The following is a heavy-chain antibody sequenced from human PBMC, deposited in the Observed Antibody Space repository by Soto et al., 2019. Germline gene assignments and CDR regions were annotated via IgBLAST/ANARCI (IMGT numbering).Heavy chain of an antibody. CDR3: ARVFPDGWVEPGVVRGYLDT. J-gene: IGHJ4*02. D-gene: IGHD3-3*01. V-gene: IGHV1-69*01. CDR1: ADSFSSYG. CDR2: IIPIFGTT. Sequence: QVQLVQSGAEVKEPGSAVKVSCKAPADSFSSYGISWVRQAPGQGLEWMGGIIPIFGTTNYEEKFQGRVTITADESTNTAYMELRSLRSEDTALYYCARVFPDGWVEPGVVRGYLDTWGRGTLVTVSS.